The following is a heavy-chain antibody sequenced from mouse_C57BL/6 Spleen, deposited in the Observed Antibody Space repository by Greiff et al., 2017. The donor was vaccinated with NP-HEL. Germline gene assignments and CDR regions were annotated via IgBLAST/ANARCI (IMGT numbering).Heavy chain of an antibody. CDR2: ISSGSSTI. CDR3: ARGIGSRAMDY. D-gene: IGHD1-1*01. CDR1: GFTFSDYG. Sequence: EVKLVESGGGLVKPGGSLKLSCAASGFTFSDYGMHWVRQAPEKGLEWVAYISSGSSTIYYADTVKGRFTISRDNAKNTLFLQMTSLRAEDTAMSYCARGIGSRAMDYWGQGTSVTVSS. J-gene: IGHJ4*01. V-gene: IGHV5-17*01.